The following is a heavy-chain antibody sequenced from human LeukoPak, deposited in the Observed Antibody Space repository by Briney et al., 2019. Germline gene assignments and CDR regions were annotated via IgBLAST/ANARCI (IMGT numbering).Heavy chain of an antibody. CDR1: GFSFKDYW. Sequence: GGSLRLSCAASGFSFKDYWMSWVRQAPGKGLEWVGRIKSKTDDGTTDYAAPVKGRFTISRDDSKNTLYLQMSSLKTEDTAVYYCTTDAASLFYYDSSGYHIWGQGTLVTVSS. CDR3: TTDAASLFYYDSSGYHI. V-gene: IGHV3-15*01. CDR2: IKSKTDDGTT. D-gene: IGHD3-22*01. J-gene: IGHJ4*02.